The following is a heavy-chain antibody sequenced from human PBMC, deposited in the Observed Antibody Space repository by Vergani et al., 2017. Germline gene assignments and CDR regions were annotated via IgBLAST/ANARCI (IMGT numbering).Heavy chain of an antibody. CDR1: GYTFSNYY. J-gene: IGHJ4*02. Sequence: QVQVVQSGAEVKKSGASVKVSCKTSGYTFSNYYMHWVRQAPGQGLEWMGIINPSGGHTNYAQKFQGRVTMTRDTSTNTVYMELSRLRSEDTAIYYCARGDYGILTGYRYWGQGTLVTVSA. CDR3: ARGDYGILTGYRY. CDR2: INPSGGHT. V-gene: IGHV1-46*03. D-gene: IGHD3-9*01.